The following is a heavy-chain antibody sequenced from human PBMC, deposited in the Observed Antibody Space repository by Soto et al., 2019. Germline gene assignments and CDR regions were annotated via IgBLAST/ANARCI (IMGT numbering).Heavy chain of an antibody. CDR3: ARVGDIVVVPAAMPPYYFDY. V-gene: IGHV1-69*13. CDR2: IIPIFGTA. Sequence: SVKVSCKASGYTFTSYGYAWVRQAPGQGLEWMGGIIPIFGTANYAQKFQGRVTITADESTSTAYMELSSLRSEDTAVYYCARVGDIVVVPAAMPPYYFDYWGQGTLVTVSS. CDR1: GYTFTSYG. D-gene: IGHD2-2*01. J-gene: IGHJ4*02.